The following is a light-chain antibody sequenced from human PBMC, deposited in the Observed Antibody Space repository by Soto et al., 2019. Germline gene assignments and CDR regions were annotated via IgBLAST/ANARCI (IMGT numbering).Light chain of an antibody. CDR3: CSYAGSSTWV. CDR2: EGN. Sequence: QSALTQPASVSGSPGQSITISCTGTSSDVGSSNLVSWYQQHPGKAPKPMIYEGNERPSGVSNRFSGSKSGNTASLTISGLQAEDEADYYCCSYAGSSTWVFGGGTKLTVL. J-gene: IGLJ3*02. CDR1: SSDVGSSNL. V-gene: IGLV2-23*01.